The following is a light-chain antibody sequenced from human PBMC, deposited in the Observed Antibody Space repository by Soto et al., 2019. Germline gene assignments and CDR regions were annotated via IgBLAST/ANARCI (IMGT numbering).Light chain of an antibody. CDR2: GAS. CDR1: QSVSSS. CDR3: QQCYNWPLT. Sequence: EIVMTQSPATLSVSPGERATLSCRASQSVSSSLAWYQQKPGQAPRLLIYGASTRDTGVPARFSGSGSGTEFALTISSLQSEDFAVYYCQQCYNWPLTFGGGTKVEIK. V-gene: IGKV3-15*01. J-gene: IGKJ4*01.